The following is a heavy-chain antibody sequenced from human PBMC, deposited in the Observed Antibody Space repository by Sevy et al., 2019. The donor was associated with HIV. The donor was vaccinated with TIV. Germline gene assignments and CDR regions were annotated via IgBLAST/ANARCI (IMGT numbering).Heavy chain of an antibody. CDR1: GFTFSRHG. V-gene: IGHV3-30*03. CDR3: VQAGGNRYYGMDV. J-gene: IGHJ6*02. CDR2: ISYDGSYK. Sequence: GGSLRLSCEASGFTFSRHGMHWVRQAPDKGLEWLTAISYDGSYKYYADSVKGRFTISRDNSKNTVYLQVNSLRAEDTAVYYCVQAGGNRYYGMDVWGQGTTVTVSS. D-gene: IGHD3-16*01.